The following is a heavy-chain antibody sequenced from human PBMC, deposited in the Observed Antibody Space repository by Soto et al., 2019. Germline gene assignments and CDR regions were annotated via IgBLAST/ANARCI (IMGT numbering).Heavy chain of an antibody. V-gene: IGHV3-48*03. CDR2: ISSSGSTI. J-gene: IGHJ4*02. CDR1: GFTFSSYE. Sequence: LSLTCAASGFTFSSYEMNWVRQAPGKGLEWVSYISSSGSTIYYADSVKGRFTISRDNAKNSLYLQMNSLRAEDTAVYYCARPPKYNWNYFDYWGQGTLVTVSS. D-gene: IGHD1-20*01. CDR3: ARPPKYNWNYFDY.